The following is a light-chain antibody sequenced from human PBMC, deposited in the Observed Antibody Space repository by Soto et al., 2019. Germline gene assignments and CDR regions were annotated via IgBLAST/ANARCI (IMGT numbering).Light chain of an antibody. CDR1: QSSSSY. CDR2: AAS. Sequence: DSQMTQAPSSLSASVGDRVTITCRASQSSSSYLNWYQQKPGKAPKLLIYAASSLQSGVPSRFSGSGSGTDFTLTISSLQPEDFATYYCQQSYSTPYTFGQGTKLEIK. J-gene: IGKJ2*01. V-gene: IGKV1-39*01. CDR3: QQSYSTPYT.